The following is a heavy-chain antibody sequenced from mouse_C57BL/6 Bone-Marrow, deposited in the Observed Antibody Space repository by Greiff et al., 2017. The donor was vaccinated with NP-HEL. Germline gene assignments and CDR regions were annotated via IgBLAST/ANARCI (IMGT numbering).Heavy chain of an antibody. D-gene: IGHD1-1*01. CDR1: GYAFSSSW. Sequence: QVQLQQSGPELVKPGASVKISCKASGYAFSSSWMNWVKQRPGKGLEWIGRIYPGDGDTNYNGKFKGKATLTADKSSSTAYMQLSSLTSEDSAVYFCARYRNYYGSSYPYYFDYWGQGTTLTVSS. CDR3: ARYRNYYGSSYPYYFDY. V-gene: IGHV1-82*01. J-gene: IGHJ2*01. CDR2: IYPGDGDT.